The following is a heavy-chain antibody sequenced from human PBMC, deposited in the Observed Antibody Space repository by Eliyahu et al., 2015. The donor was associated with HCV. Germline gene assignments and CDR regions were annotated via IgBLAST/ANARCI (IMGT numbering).Heavy chain of an antibody. CDR3: AKHATTLNYYGMDV. Sequence: EVQLLESGGGLVQRGGSLRLSCIGXGFTFSNYALTWVRQAPGEGLEWVSSIVGSGINTHYADSVKGRFAVSRDNSKNTLYLQLDSLRAEDTAVYYCAKHATTLNYYGMDVWGRGTTVTVSS. D-gene: IGHD1-14*01. J-gene: IGHJ6*02. V-gene: IGHV3-23*01. CDR2: IVGSGINT. CDR1: GFTFSNYA.